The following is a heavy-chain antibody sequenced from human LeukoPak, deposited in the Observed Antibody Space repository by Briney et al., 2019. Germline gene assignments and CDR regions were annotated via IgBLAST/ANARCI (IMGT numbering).Heavy chain of an antibody. CDR3: AREMATIDDY. CDR1: GFTFSSYS. CDR2: ISSSCSHI. Sequence: GGSLRLSCAASGFTFSSYSMNWVRQAPGKGLEWVSSISSSCSHIDYADSVKGRFTISRDNAKNSLYLQMNSLSAEDTAVYYCAREMATIDDYWGQGTLVTVSS. D-gene: IGHD5-24*01. V-gene: IGHV3-21*01. J-gene: IGHJ4*02.